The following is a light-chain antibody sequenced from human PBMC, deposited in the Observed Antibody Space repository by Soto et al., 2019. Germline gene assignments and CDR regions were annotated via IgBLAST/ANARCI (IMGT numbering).Light chain of an antibody. CDR1: RGDVGGYTY. J-gene: IGLJ2*01. V-gene: IGLV2-14*03. Sequence: QSALTQPASVSGSPGQSITIPWTETRGDVGGYTYVSWYQQHPGKAPKLIIYDVSNRPSGVSNRFSGSKSGNTASLTISGLQAEDEADYYCSSYTSSSTLVFGGGTKLTVL. CDR3: SSYTSSSTLV. CDR2: DVS.